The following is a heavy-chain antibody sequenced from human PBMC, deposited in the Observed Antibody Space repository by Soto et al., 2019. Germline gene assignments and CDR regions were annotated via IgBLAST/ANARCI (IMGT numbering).Heavy chain of an antibody. CDR2: IYYSGST. CDR3: ARLGTYSSSWYYYYYYMDV. Sequence: SETLSLTCTVSGGSISSYYWSWIRQPPGKGLEWIGYIYYSGSTNYNPSLKSRVTISVDTSKNQFSLKLSSVTAADTAVYYCARLGTYSSSWYYYYYYMDVWGKGTTVTVSS. J-gene: IGHJ6*03. V-gene: IGHV4-59*08. D-gene: IGHD6-13*01. CDR1: GGSISSYY.